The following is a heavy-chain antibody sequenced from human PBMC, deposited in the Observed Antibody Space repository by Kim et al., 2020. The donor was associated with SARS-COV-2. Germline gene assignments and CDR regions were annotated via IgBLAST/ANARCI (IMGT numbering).Heavy chain of an antibody. CDR3: ARHHCGNWNDPYAFDI. D-gene: IGHD1-1*01. J-gene: IGHJ3*02. V-gene: IGHV4-39*01. Sequence: SLMSRVTISVATSKNQFSLKLYSVTAADTAVYYCARHHCGNWNDPYAFDIWGQGTLVTVSS.